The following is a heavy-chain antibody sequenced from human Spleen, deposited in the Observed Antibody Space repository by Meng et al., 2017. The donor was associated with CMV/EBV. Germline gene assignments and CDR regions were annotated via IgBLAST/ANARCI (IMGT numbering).Heavy chain of an antibody. V-gene: IGHV4-34*01. J-gene: IGHJ4*02. CDR2: VNHSGST. CDR3: ARGDEAAQFDY. Sequence: LPCPVSGGSFRAYYWSWIRQPPGKGLEWIGEVNHSGSTNYNPSLKSRVTISVDTSKNQFSLRLSSVTAADTAVYYCARGDEAAQFDYWGQGALVTVSS. D-gene: IGHD6-6*01. CDR1: GGSFRAYY.